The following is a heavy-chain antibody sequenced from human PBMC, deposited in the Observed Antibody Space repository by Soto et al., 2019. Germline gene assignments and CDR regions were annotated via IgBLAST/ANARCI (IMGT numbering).Heavy chain of an antibody. V-gene: IGHV3-23*01. D-gene: IGHD6-6*01. CDR1: GFPLSDYV. CDR3: AKEVIGARRGPDN. Sequence: EVQLLESGGGLVQPGGSRTLSCAASGFPLSDYVVTWVRQAPGKGLEWVSGISGSIGHTYYADSVKGRFTISRDRSKNTVYLQMNSLRAEDTAVYYCAKEVIGARRGPDNWGQGTLVTVSS. CDR2: ISGSIGHT. J-gene: IGHJ4*02.